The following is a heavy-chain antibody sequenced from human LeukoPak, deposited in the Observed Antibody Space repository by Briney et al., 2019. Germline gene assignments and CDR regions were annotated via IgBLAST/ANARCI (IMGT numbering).Heavy chain of an antibody. V-gene: IGHV3-74*01. CDR2: ISSDGSST. CDR1: GFTFSSSW. CDR3: ARADSSWANDY. Sequence: GGSLRLSCVASGFTFSSSWMYWVRQAPGKGLVWASRISSDGSSTTYADSVKGRFTISRDNAKNTLFLQMNSLRVEDTAVYYCARADSSWANDYWDQGTLVTVSS. D-gene: IGHD6-13*01. J-gene: IGHJ4*02.